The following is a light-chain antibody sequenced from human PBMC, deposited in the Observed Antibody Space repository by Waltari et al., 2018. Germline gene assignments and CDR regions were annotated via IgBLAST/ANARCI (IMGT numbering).Light chain of an antibody. CDR1: QSLTKRY. J-gene: IGKJ2*01. CDR3: QQYGSSIMYT. CDR2: GAS. Sequence: VLTQSPGTLSLSPGESATFSCRASQSLTKRYLAWYQQKPGQAPRLVIYGASSRAAGIPDRFSGSGSGTDFTLTISRLEPEDFAVYYCQQYGSSIMYTFGQGTKLEIK. V-gene: IGKV3-20*01.